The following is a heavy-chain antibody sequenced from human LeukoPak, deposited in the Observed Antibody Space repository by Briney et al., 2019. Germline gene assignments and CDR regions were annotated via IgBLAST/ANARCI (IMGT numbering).Heavy chain of an antibody. CDR2: INHSGST. CDR1: GGSFSGYY. J-gene: IGHJ2*01. D-gene: IGHD5-18*01. CDR3: ARRAYSYPYWYFDL. V-gene: IGHV4-34*01. Sequence: SETLSLTCAVYGGSFSGYYWSWIRQPPGKGLEWIGEINHSGSTNYNPSLKSRVTISVDTSKNQFSLKLSSVTAADTAVYYCARRAYSYPYWYFDLWGRGTLVTVSS.